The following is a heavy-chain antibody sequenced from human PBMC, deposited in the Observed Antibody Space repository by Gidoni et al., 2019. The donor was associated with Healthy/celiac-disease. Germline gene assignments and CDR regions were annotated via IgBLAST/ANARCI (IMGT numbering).Heavy chain of an antibody. CDR1: GLTFSSYA. Sequence: EVQLLESGGGLVQPGGPLRLSCAASGLTFSSYAMSWVRQAPGKGLEWVSAISGSGGSTYYADSVKGRFTISRDNSKNTLYLQMNSLRAEDTAVYYCAKDHGLGATMYYFDYWGQGTLVTVSS. J-gene: IGHJ4*02. V-gene: IGHV3-23*01. CDR2: ISGSGGST. CDR3: AKDHGLGATMYYFDY. D-gene: IGHD1-26*01.